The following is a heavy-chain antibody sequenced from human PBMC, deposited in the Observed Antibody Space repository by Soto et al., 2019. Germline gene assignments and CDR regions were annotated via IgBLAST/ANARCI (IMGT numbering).Heavy chain of an antibody. J-gene: IGHJ6*02. CDR2: IIPIFGTA. Sequence: QVQLEQSGAEVKKPGSSVKVSCKASGGTFSSYAISWVRQAPGQGLEWMGGIIPIFGTANYAQKFQGRVTITADESTSTAYMELSSLRSEDTAVYYCARGLSGYYDSSGYYSLDVWGQGTTVTVSS. D-gene: IGHD3-22*01. CDR3: ARGLSGYYDSSGYYSLDV. V-gene: IGHV1-69*12. CDR1: GGTFSSYA.